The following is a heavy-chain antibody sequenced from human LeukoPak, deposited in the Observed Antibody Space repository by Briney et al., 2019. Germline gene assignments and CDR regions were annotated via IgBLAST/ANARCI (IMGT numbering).Heavy chain of an antibody. CDR2: IYYRGST. J-gene: IGHJ1*01. CDR1: GGSMNNYY. CDR3: ARLPRCTQPPHYCQK. D-gene: IGHD2-8*01. Sequence: SETLSLTCTVSGGSMNNYYWSWIRQPPGKGMEYIGSIYYRGSTKYNPSLKSRGTISVDTAKNQFSLKLSSVTAAETAVYFCARLPRCTQPPHYCQKRGQGTLGTVS. V-gene: IGHV4-59*08.